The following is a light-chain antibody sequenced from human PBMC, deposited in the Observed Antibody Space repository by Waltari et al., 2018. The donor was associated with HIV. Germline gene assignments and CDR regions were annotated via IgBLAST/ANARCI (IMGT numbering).Light chain of an antibody. Sequence: SYELTQPSSVSVSPGQTARITCSGDALTKYYARWYQQKPGQAPVLVIYKNTERPSGIPGRFSGSRSGTTVTLTISGAQVGDEADYYCFSAADENLRVFGGGTKLTVL. CDR1: ALTKYY. V-gene: IGLV3-27*01. CDR3: FSAADENLRV. J-gene: IGLJ3*02. CDR2: KNT.